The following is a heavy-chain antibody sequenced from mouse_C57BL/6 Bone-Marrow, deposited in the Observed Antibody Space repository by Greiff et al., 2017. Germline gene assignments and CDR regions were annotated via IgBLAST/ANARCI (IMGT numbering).Heavy chain of an antibody. CDR3: AREGTGKAY. Sequence: EVMLVESGGDLVKPGGSLKLSCAASGFTFSSYGMSWVRQTPDKRLEWVATISSGGSYTYYPASVKGRFTISRDNAKNTLYLQMSSLKSEDTAMYYCAREGTGKAYWGQGTLVTVSA. D-gene: IGHD4-1*01. CDR1: GFTFSSYG. J-gene: IGHJ3*01. CDR2: ISSGGSYT. V-gene: IGHV5-6*02.